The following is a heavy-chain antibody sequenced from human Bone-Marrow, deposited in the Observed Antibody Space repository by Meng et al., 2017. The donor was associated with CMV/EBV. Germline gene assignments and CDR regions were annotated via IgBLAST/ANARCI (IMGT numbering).Heavy chain of an antibody. V-gene: IGHV3-21*01. J-gene: IGHJ4*02. CDR1: GFTFSSHW. CDR2: ISSSSSYI. Sequence: GESLKISCAASGFTFSSHWMCWVRQAPGKGLEWVSSISSSSSYIYFADSVKGRFTISRDNAKNSLYLQMNSLRAEDTAVYYCARSVVYWGQGTLVTVSS. CDR3: ARSVVY.